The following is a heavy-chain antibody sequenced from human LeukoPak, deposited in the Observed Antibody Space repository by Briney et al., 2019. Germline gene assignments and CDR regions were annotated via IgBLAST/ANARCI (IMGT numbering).Heavy chain of an antibody. CDR2: IRSKAYGGTT. Sequence: GGSLRLSCTASGFTFGDYAMSWVRQAPGKGLEWVGFIRSKAYGGTTEYAASVKGRFTISRDESKTIAYLQMNSLKTEDTAVYYCTRDLKLDYWGQGSLVTVSS. V-gene: IGHV3-49*04. J-gene: IGHJ4*02. CDR3: TRDLKLDY. D-gene: IGHD4-23*01. CDR1: GFTFGDYA.